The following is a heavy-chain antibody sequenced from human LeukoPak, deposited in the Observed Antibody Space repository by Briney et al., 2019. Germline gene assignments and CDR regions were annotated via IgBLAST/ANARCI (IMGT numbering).Heavy chain of an antibody. V-gene: IGHV3-23*01. Sequence: GGSLRLSCAASGFTFSSYAMSWVRQAPGKGLEWVSAISGSGGSTYYADPVKGRFTISRDTSKNALYLQMNSLRAEDTAVYYCAKERTTVTTHFDYWGQGTLVTVSS. CDR3: AKERTTVTTHFDY. J-gene: IGHJ4*02. D-gene: IGHD4-17*01. CDR1: GFTFSSYA. CDR2: ISGSGGST.